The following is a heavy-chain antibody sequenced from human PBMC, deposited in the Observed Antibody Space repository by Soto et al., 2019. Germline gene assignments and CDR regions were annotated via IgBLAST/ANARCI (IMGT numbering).Heavy chain of an antibody. CDR3: ARRVATIGYYYYGMDV. CDR1: GGSFSGYY. CDR2: INHSGST. J-gene: IGHJ6*02. V-gene: IGHV4-34*01. Sequence: SETLSLTCAVYGGSFSGYYWSWIRQPPGKGLEWIGEINHSGSTNYNPSLKSRVTIPVDTSKNQFSLKLSSVTAADTAVYYCARRVATIGYYYYGMDVWGQGTTVTVSS. D-gene: IGHD5-12*01.